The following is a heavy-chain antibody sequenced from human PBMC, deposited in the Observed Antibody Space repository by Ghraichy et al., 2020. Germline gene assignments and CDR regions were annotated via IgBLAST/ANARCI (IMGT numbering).Heavy chain of an antibody. CDR3: TSLITAGAAYYGMDV. D-gene: IGHD6-13*01. CDR2: IRSKGNNYAT. V-gene: IGHV3-73*01. Sequence: EGSLRLSCAASGLTFSGSAIHWVRQASGKGLEWVGRIRSKGNNYATTYAESVKGRFTIFRDGSQNTAYLQMNSLKIEDTAVYYCTSLITAGAAYYGMDVWGQGTTVTVSS. J-gene: IGHJ6*02. CDR1: GLTFSGSA.